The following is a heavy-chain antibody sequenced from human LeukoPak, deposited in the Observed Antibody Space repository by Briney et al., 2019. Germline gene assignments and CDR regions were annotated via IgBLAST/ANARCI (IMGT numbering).Heavy chain of an antibody. CDR2: IIPIFGTA. J-gene: IGHJ5*02. V-gene: IGHV1-69*05. D-gene: IGHD5-24*01. Sequence: ASVKVSCKASGGTFSSYAISWVRQATGQGLEWMGGIIPIFGTANYAQKFQGRVTITTDESTSTAYMELSSLRSEDTAVYYCARVGWLQLGRWFDPWGQGTLVTVSS. CDR3: ARVGWLQLGRWFDP. CDR1: GGTFSSYA.